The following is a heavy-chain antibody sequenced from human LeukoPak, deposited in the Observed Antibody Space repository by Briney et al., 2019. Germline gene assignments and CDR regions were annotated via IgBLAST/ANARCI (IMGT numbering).Heavy chain of an antibody. CDR2: IIPIFGTA. V-gene: IGHV1-69*01. Sequence: SVKVSCKASGGTFSSYAISWVRQAPGQGLEWMGGIIPIFGTANYAQKFQGRVTITADESTSTAYMELSSLRAEDTAVYYCAKDFTAAALQGGFDYWGQGTLVTVSS. CDR3: AKDFTAAALQGGFDY. CDR1: GGTFSSYA. D-gene: IGHD2-2*01. J-gene: IGHJ4*02.